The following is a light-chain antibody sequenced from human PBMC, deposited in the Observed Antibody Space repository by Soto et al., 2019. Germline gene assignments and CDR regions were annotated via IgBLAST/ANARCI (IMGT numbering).Light chain of an antibody. J-gene: IGKJ5*01. CDR2: DAS. CDR3: KQYSHLIT. V-gene: IGKV1-33*01. Sequence: DIQMTQSPSSLSASVGDRVTITCQASQDISNYLNWYQQKLGKAPKLLIYDASNLETGVPSRFSGSGSGTDFTLTIRSMKPEEIATDYCKQYSHLITVGKGTRREIK. CDR1: QDISNY.